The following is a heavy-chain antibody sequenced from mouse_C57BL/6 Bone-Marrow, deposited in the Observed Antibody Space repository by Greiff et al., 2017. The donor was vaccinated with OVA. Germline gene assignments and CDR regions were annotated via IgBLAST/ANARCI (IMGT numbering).Heavy chain of an antibody. D-gene: IGHD2-2*01. V-gene: IGHV1-76*01. CDR2: IYPGSGNI. J-gene: IGHJ2*01. CDR1: GYTFTDYD. CDR3: ARAERLRYYFDY. Sequence: QVQLQQSGAELVRPGASVKLSCKASGYTFTDYDISWVKQRPGQGLEWVARIYPGSGNIYYHEKFKGKATLTAEKSTSTAYMQLSSLKSDDSAVYYCARAERLRYYFDYWGQGTTLTVSS.